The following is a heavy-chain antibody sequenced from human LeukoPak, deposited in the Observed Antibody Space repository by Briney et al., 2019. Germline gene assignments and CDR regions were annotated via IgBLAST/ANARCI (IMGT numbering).Heavy chain of an antibody. CDR2: IKQDSSEK. J-gene: IGHJ4*02. V-gene: IGHV3-7*01. CDR1: GFTVSSNY. D-gene: IGHD1-1*01. Sequence: GGSLRLSCAASGFTVSSNYMSWVRQAPGKGLEWVANIKQDSSEKYYVDSVKGRFTISRDNAKNSLYLQLNTLRAEDTAVYYCVQGWRDNWGQGTLVTVSS. CDR3: VQGWRDN.